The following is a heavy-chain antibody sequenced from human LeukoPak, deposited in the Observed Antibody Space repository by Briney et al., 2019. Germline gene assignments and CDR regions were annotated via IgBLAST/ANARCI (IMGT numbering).Heavy chain of an antibody. V-gene: IGHV3-30*01. CDR2: ISYDGSNK. CDR1: GFTFSSYA. Sequence: GSLRLSCAASGFTFSSYAMHWVRQAPGKGLEWVAVISYDGSNKYYADSVKGRFTISRDNSKNTLYLQMNSLRAEDTAVYYCARDGGNAMTTVTTPDYWGQGTLVTVSS. CDR3: ARDGGNAMTTVTTPDY. D-gene: IGHD4-17*01. J-gene: IGHJ4*02.